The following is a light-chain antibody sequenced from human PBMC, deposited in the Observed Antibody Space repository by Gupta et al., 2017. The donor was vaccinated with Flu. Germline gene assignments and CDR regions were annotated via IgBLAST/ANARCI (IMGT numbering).Light chain of an antibody. V-gene: IGKV4-1*01. CDR1: QSVLYSSNNKNY. J-gene: IGKJ1*01. Sequence: DIVMTQSPDSLAVSLGERATINCKSSQSVLYSSNNKNYLAWYQQKPGQPPKLLIYWASTRESGVPDRFSGSGSGTDFTLTIISLQAEDVAVYYCQQDYSTPWTFGQGTKVEIK. CDR3: QQDYSTPWT. CDR2: WAS.